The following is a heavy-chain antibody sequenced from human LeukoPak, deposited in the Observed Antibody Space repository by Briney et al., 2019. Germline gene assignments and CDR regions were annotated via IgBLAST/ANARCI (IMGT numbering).Heavy chain of an antibody. J-gene: IGHJ4*02. Sequence: GGSLRLSCAASGFTFSIYAMSWVRQAPGKGLEWVSSITSRGESTWYVHSVKGRFTITRDNSENTLYLQMHSLRAEDTAVYYCARDRPNYYGSDGHYYRRDGDYWGRGTLVSVSS. V-gene: IGHV3-23*01. CDR3: ARDRPNYYGSDGHYYRRDGDY. CDR1: GFTFSIYA. CDR2: ITSRGEST. D-gene: IGHD3-22*01.